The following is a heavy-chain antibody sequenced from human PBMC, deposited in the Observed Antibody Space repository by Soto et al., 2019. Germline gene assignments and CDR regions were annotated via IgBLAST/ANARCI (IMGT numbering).Heavy chain of an antibody. D-gene: IGHD2-15*01. V-gene: IGHV4-34*01. CDR2: INHSGST. CDR3: ATLVGGKLIIDY. CDR1: GGSFSGYY. Sequence: SETLSLTCAVYGGSFSGYYWSWIRQPPGKGLEWIGEINHSGSTNYNPSLKSRVTISVDTSKNQFSLKLSSVTAADTAVYYCATLVGGKLIIDYWGQGTLVTVSS. J-gene: IGHJ4*02.